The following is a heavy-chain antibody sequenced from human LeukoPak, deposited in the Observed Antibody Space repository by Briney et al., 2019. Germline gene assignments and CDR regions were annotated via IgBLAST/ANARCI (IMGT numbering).Heavy chain of an antibody. CDR3: AKDRYGDYGGFDY. Sequence: PGGSLRLSCAASGFTFSSYSMNWVRQAPGKGLEWVAFIRYDGSNKYYADSVKGRFTISRDNSRNTLYLQMNSLRAEDTAVYYCAKDRYGDYGGFDYWGQGTLVTVSS. J-gene: IGHJ4*02. V-gene: IGHV3-30*02. CDR1: GFTFSSYS. D-gene: IGHD4-17*01. CDR2: IRYDGSNK.